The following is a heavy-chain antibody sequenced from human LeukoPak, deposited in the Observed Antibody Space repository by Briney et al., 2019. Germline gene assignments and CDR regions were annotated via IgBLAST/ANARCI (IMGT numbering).Heavy chain of an antibody. CDR2: IIPIFGTA. CDR1: VGTFSSYA. J-gene: IGHJ6*03. Sequence: SVKVSCKASVGTFSSYAISWVRQAPGQGLEWMGGIIPIFGTANYAQKFQGRVTITTDESTSTAYMELSSLRSEDTAVYYCARGATIFGSMDVWGKGTTVTVSS. V-gene: IGHV1-69*05. CDR3: ARGATIFGSMDV. D-gene: IGHD3-3*01.